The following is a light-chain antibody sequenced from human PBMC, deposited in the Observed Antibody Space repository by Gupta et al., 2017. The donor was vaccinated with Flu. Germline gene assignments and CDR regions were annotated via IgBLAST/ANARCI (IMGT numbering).Light chain of an antibody. Sequence: PGTLSLSLGERATLSCRASQSVSSNSLAWYQQRPGQAPRLLIFGASSRATGIPDRFSGGGSGTDFILTISRLEPEDFAVYYCQQDGISPFTFGPGTKVDIK. CDR1: QSVSSNS. V-gene: IGKV3-20*01. CDR3: QQDGISPFT. J-gene: IGKJ3*01. CDR2: GAS.